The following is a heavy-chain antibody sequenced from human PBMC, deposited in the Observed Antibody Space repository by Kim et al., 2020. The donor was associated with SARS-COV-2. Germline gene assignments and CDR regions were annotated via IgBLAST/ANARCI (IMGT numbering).Heavy chain of an antibody. D-gene: IGHD2-15*01. CDR2: ISSSSYI. J-gene: IGHJ4*02. CDR3: ARGAQVVAD. V-gene: IGHV3-21*01. CDR1: GFTFSSYS. Sequence: GGSLRLSCAASGFTFSSYSMNWVRQAPGKGVEWVSSISSSSYIYYADSVKGRFTISRDNAKNSLYLQMNSLRAEDTAVYYCARGAQVVADWGQGTLVTVSS.